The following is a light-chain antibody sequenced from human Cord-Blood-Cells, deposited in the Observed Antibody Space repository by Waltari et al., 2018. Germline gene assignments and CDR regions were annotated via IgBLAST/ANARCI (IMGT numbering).Light chain of an antibody. CDR2: RNN. CDR3: AAWDDSLSGPGFYVV. CDR1: SSNIGGNY. Sequence: QSVLTQPPSASGTPGQRVTISCSGGSSNIGGNYVYWYKPLPGTAPKLLIYRNNQRPSGVPYRFSGSKSGPSPSLAISGLRSEDEADYYCAAWDDSLSGPGFYVVFGGGTKLTVL. J-gene: IGLJ2*01. V-gene: IGLV1-47*01.